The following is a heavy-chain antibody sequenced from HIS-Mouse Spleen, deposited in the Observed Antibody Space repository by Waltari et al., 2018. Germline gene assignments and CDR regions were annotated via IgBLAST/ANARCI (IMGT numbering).Heavy chain of an antibody. V-gene: IGHV3-30-3*01. CDR1: GFTFSSYA. Sequence: QVQLVESGGGVVQPGRSLRLFCAASGFTFSSYAMHWVRQAPGKGLEWVAVISYDGSNKYYADSVKGRFTISRDNSKNTLYLQMNSLRAEDTAVYYCARASVVGSGHFDYWGQGTLVTVSS. D-gene: IGHD6-19*01. J-gene: IGHJ4*02. CDR2: ISYDGSNK. CDR3: ARASVVGSGHFDY.